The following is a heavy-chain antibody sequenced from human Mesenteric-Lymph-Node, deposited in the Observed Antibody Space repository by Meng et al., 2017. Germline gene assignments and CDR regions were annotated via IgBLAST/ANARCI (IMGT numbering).Heavy chain of an antibody. CDR2: IHNSGKT. CDR3: ARTRIEAGSFDY. J-gene: IGHJ4*02. D-gene: IGHD3-10*01. V-gene: IGHV4-39*07. CDR1: GASINIGSYY. Sequence: GSLRLSCTVSGASINIGSYYWAWVRQAPGKGLEWIGSIHNSGKTYYNSSLKSRVTILVDTSKNQFSLKLTSVTAADTAVYYCARTRIEAGSFDYWGQGTLVTVSS.